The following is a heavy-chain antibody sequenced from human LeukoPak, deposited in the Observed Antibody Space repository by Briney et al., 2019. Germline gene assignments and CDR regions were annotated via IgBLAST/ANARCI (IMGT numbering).Heavy chain of an antibody. V-gene: IGHV1-18*01. CDR3: ARDLRRYSSGWPDR. Sequence: ASVKVSCKASGYTFTSYGISWVRQAPGQGLEWMGWISAYNGNTNYAQKLQGRVTMTTDTSTSTAYMELRSLRSDDTAVYYCARDLRRYSSGWPDRWGQGTLVTVSS. CDR1: GYTFTSYG. J-gene: IGHJ4*02. D-gene: IGHD6-25*01. CDR2: ISAYNGNT.